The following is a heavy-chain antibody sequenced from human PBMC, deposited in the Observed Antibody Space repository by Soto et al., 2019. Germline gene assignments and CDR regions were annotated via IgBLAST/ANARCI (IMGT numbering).Heavy chain of an antibody. J-gene: IGHJ3*02. CDR2: FSAYNGNT. D-gene: IGHD4-17*01. CDR1: GYTFTSYG. Sequence: PPVKVSCKASGYTFTSYGITWVRQAPGQGLEWLGWFSAYNGNTNYAQKLQGRATMPTDTSTSTAYMELRSLRSDDPAVNYCGRGPVFTTVTNDAFDIGGQGTMVTVSS. CDR3: GRGPVFTTVTNDAFDI. V-gene: IGHV1-18*01.